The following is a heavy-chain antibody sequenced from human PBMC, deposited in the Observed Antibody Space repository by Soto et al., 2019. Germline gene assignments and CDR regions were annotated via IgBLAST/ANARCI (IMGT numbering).Heavy chain of an antibody. J-gene: IGHJ4*02. CDR1: GIAFSSHT. D-gene: IGHD3-16*01. CDR2: ISSSGDST. Sequence: VQLVDSGGGLVQPGGSLRLSCAASGIAFSSHTMYWVRQPPGKGLEWVSYISSSGDSTYYADSVKGRFTISRDNARNSLSLQMNGLRDEDTAIYYCARGRTDYAYFESWRQCTLLTVSS. CDR3: ARGRTDYAYFES. V-gene: IGHV3-48*02.